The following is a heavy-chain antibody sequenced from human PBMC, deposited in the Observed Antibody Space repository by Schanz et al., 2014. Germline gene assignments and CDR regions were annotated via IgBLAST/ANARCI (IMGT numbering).Heavy chain of an antibody. D-gene: IGHD1-1*01. CDR2: IIPIHGIV. CDR1: GGTFSTYT. J-gene: IGHJ3*02. V-gene: IGHV1-69*02. CDR3: ARGGGTEDVFDI. Sequence: QVQLVQSGAEVKKPGSPVKVSCKASGGTFSTYTISWVRQAPGQGLEWMGRIIPIHGIVNYAQRFQDRVRITADKSTSTAYMELSSLRSDDTAVYYCARGGGTEDVFDIWGQGTILTVSS.